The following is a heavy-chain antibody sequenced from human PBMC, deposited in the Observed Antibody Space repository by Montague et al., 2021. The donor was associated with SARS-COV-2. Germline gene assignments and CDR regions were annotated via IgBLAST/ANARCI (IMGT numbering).Heavy chain of an antibody. CDR2: ISDSGST. Sequence: SETLSLTCTVSGGSISSFYWSWFRQPPGKGLERIGYISDSGSTNYNPSLTSRVTMSVDTSKNQFSLKVNSVIAADTAVYYCARHYSATLPAVYWGQGTLVTVSS. D-gene: IGHD2-15*01. V-gene: IGHV4-59*08. CDR3: ARHYSATLPAVY. J-gene: IGHJ4*02. CDR1: GGSISSFY.